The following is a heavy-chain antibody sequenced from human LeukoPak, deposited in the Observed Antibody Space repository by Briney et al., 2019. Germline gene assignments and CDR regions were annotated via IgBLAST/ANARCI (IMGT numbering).Heavy chain of an antibody. CDR3: ARGKPTGRYYYDSSGYYSPFDY. V-gene: IGHV4-34*01. CDR1: GGSFSGYY. Sequence: PSETLSLTCAVYGGSFSGYYWSWIRQPPGKGLEWIGEINHSGSTNYNPSLKSRVTISVDTSKNQFSLKLSSVTAADTAVYYCARGKPTGRYYYDSSGYYSPFDYWGQGTLVTVSS. D-gene: IGHD3-22*01. CDR2: INHSGST. J-gene: IGHJ4*02.